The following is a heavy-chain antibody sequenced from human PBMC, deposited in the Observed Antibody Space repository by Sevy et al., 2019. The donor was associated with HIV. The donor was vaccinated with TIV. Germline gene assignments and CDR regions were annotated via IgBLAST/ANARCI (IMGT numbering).Heavy chain of an antibody. D-gene: IGHD6-19*01. CDR2: ISWDGGST. J-gene: IGHJ4*02. V-gene: IGHV3-43*01. Sequence: GGSLRLSCAASGFTFDDYTMHWVRQAPGKGLEWVSLISWDGGSTYYADSVKGLFTISRDNSKNSLYLQMNSLRTEDTALYYCAKWDSGESFDYWGQGTLVTVSS. CDR1: GFTFDDYT. CDR3: AKWDSGESFDY.